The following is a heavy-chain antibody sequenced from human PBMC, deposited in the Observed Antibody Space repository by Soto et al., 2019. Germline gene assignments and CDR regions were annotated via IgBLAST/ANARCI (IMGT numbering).Heavy chain of an antibody. CDR2: VEYGGST. J-gene: IGHJ5*02. CDR3: ARHVRGAVTMNWFDP. Sequence: QLQESGPGLVKPSETLSLPCTVSGGSIISSNFYWVWIRKPPGKVLEWIGSVEYGGSTYDNPSLKSRVTLSADTSKNQFSLKLTSVTAADTAIYYCARHVRGAVTMNWFDPWGHGTLVTVSS. D-gene: IGHD4-17*01. CDR1: GGSIISSNFY. V-gene: IGHV4-39*01.